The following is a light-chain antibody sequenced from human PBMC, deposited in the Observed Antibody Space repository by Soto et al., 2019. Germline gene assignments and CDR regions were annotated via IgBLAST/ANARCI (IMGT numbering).Light chain of an antibody. J-gene: IGKJ1*01. V-gene: IGKV1-39*01. CDR2: AAS. Sequence: DIQMTQSPSSLSASVGDRVTITCRASQSISSYLNWYQQKPGKAPKLLIYAASSLQSGVPSRFSGSGSGTDFTLTSSRLQPEDFATYYCQHSYSTPCTFGQGTKVEIK. CDR3: QHSYSTPCT. CDR1: QSISSY.